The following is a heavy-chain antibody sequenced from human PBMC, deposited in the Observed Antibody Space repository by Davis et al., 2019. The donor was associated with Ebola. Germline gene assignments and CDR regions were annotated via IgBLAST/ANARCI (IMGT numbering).Heavy chain of an antibody. V-gene: IGHV1-69*10. CDR2: IIPILGIA. Sequence: SVKVSCKASGGTFSSYTISWVRQAPGQGLEWMGGIIPILGIANYAQKFQGRVTITADKSTSTAHMELSSLRSEDTAVYYCALVGATDFDYWGQGTLVTVSS. J-gene: IGHJ4*02. D-gene: IGHD1-26*01. CDR3: ALVGATDFDY. CDR1: GGTFSSYT.